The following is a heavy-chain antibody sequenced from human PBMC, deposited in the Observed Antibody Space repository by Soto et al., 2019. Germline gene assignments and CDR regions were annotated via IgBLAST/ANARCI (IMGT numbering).Heavy chain of an antibody. CDR3: TKEESVINSRYDGFDI. V-gene: IGHV3-48*03. Sequence: GGSLRLSCAASGFTVSRFEMEWVRQAPGEGLEWVAYISISGGNIFYGDSVEGRLIISRDNADNSLYLQMNSLRAEDTAVYYCTKEESVINSRYDGFDIWGQGTVVTVSS. J-gene: IGHJ3*02. CDR2: ISISGGNI. D-gene: IGHD5-12*01. CDR1: GFTVSRFE.